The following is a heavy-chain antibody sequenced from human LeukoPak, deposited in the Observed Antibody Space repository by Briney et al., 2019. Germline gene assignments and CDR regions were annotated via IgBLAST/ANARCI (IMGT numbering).Heavy chain of an antibody. CDR3: ARGGYYGSGGGFDY. V-gene: IGHV1-8*02. D-gene: IGHD3-10*01. CDR1: GYTFTGYY. J-gene: IGHJ4*02. CDR2: MNPNSGNT. Sequence: ASVKVPCKASGYTFTGYYMHWVRQAPGQGLEWMGWMNPNSGNTGYAQKFQGRVTMTRNTSISTAYMELSSLRSEDTAVYYCARGGYYGSGGGFDYWGQGTLVTVSS.